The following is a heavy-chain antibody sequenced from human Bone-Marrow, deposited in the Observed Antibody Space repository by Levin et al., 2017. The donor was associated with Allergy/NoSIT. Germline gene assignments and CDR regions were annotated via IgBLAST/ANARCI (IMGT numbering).Heavy chain of an antibody. CDR1: GGSISSGGYY. Sequence: SETLSLTCTVSGGSISSGGYYWSWIRQHPGKGLEWIGYIYYSGSTYYNPSLKSRVTISVDTSKNQFSLKLSSVTAADTAAYYCARGYYYGSGSYYPLDYWGQGTLVTVSS. V-gene: IGHV4-31*03. J-gene: IGHJ4*02. CDR3: ARGYYYGSGSYYPLDY. D-gene: IGHD3-10*01. CDR2: IYYSGST.